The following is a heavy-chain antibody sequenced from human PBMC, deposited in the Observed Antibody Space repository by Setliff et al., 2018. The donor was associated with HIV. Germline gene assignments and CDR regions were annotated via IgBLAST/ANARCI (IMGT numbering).Heavy chain of an antibody. CDR1: GFTFSTYA. V-gene: IGHV3-23*01. J-gene: IGHJ3*01. CDR3: AKQRYYDGNDGFDV. D-gene: IGHD3-3*01. CDR2: ISGSGYP. Sequence: LKISCVASGFTFSTYAINWVRLAPGKGLEWVSSISGSGYPYYADSVKGRFTISRDNSKNTLFLQMDSLRAEDTALYYCAKQRYYDGNDGFDVWGQGTMVTVSS.